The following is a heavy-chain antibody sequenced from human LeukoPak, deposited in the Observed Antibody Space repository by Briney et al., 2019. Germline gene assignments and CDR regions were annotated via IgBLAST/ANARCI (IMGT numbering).Heavy chain of an antibody. CDR1: EFRFGSYA. Sequence: GGSLRLSCAASEFRFGSYAMSWVRQAPRKGPEWVANIHQDGVDKDYVDSVAGRFTISRDNAKNSVYLEMNNLRVEDTAVYYCARDSTGWQANAYDVWGQGTMVTVS. J-gene: IGHJ3*01. CDR3: ARDSTGWQANAYDV. D-gene: IGHD2-8*02. CDR2: IHQDGVDK. V-gene: IGHV3-7*01.